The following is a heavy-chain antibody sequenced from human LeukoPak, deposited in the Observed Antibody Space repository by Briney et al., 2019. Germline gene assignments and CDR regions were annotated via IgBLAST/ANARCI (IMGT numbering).Heavy chain of an antibody. CDR3: AKDLVVGATGYFDY. CDR1: GFIFSLYN. V-gene: IGHV3-48*01. CDR2: ISSGSSTI. D-gene: IGHD2-15*01. Sequence: GGSLRLSCAASGFIFSLYNMNWVRQAPGKGLEWVSYISSGSSTIYYADSVKGRFTISRDNSKNTLYLQMNSLRAEDTAVYYCAKDLVVGATGYFDYWGQGTLVTVSS. J-gene: IGHJ4*02.